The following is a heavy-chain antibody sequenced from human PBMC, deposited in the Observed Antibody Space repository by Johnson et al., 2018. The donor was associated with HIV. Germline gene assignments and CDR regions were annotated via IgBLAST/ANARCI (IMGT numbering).Heavy chain of an antibody. CDR2: ISYDGNNK. CDR1: GFTFSSYG. CDR3: AKGGSGTTRIRAQKGAFDI. D-gene: IGHD6-19*01. V-gene: IGHV3-30*18. J-gene: IGHJ3*02. Sequence: QMLLVESGGGLIQPGGSLRLSCAASGFTFSSYGMHWVRQAPGKGLEWVAVISYDGNNKYSADSVNGRFTISSDNSKNTLYLQMNSLRVEDTAVYYCAKGGSGTTRIRAQKGAFDIWGQGTMVTVSS.